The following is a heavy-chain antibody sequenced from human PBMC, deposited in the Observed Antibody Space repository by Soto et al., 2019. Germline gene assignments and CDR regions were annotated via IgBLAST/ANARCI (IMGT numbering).Heavy chain of an antibody. CDR1: GFTFSNAW. Sequence: PGGSLRLSCAASGFTFSNAWMSWVRQAPGKGLEWVGRIKSKTDGGTTDYAAPVKGRFTISRDDSKNTLYLQMNSLKTEDTAVYYCTTDNFNWVAVAGTRHYYYMDVWGKGTTVTVPS. V-gene: IGHV3-15*01. CDR3: TTDNFNWVAVAGTRHYYYMDV. D-gene: IGHD6-19*01. J-gene: IGHJ6*03. CDR2: IKSKTDGGTT.